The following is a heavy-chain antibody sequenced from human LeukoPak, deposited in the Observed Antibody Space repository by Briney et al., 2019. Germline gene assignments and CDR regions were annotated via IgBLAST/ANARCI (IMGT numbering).Heavy chain of an antibody. D-gene: IGHD5-18*01. CDR3: VRGPIQLWLHNGMDA. CDR2: IRSKTYRGKT. V-gene: IGHV3-49*04. Sequence: PGRSLRLSCAASGFTFGDHAMSWVRQAPGRGLEWVGFIRSKTYRGKTEYAVSVRGRFTISRDDSESVTCLQMNSLKIEDTALYYTVRGPIQLWLHNGMDAWGQETTFTVS. J-gene: IGHJ6*02. CDR1: GFTFGDHA.